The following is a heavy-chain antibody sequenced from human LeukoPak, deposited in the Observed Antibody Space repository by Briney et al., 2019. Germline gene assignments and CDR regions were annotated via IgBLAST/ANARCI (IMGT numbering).Heavy chain of an antibody. V-gene: IGHV3-23*01. CDR2: ISGSGSST. CDR1: GLTFSRYA. D-gene: IGHD6-19*01. Sequence: RPGGSLRLSCVASGLTFSRYAMSWVRQAPGQGLEWVSAISGSGSSTNYADSVKGRFTISRDNSKNTLYLQMNSLRAEDTAVYYCAKAAYTSGLWYFDSWGQGILVTVSS. CDR3: AKAAYTSGLWYFDS. J-gene: IGHJ4*02.